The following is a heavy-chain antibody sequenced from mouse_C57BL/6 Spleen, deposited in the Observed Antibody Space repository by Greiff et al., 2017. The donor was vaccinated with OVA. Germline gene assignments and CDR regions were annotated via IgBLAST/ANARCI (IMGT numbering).Heavy chain of an antibody. V-gene: IGHV5-6*02. J-gene: IGHJ2*01. CDR1: GFTFSSYG. CDR3: ARHEDSYGNYALDY. D-gene: IGHD2-1*01. Sequence: DVMLVESGGDLVKPGGSLKLSCAASGFTFSSYGMSWVRQTPDQRLEWVATISSGGSYTYYPDSVKGRFTISRDNAKNTLYLQMSSLKSEDTAMYYCARHEDSYGNYALDYWGQGTTLTVSS. CDR2: ISSGGSYT.